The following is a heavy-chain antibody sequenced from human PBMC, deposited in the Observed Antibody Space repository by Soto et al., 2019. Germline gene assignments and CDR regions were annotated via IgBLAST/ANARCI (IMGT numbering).Heavy chain of an antibody. CDR1: GFTFSSYA. CDR2: ISGSGGSK. D-gene: IGHD3-22*01. V-gene: IGHV3-23*01. CDR3: PTLPTYYYDSSGYLLDY. J-gene: IGHJ4*02. Sequence: VEFRRLSYAASGFTFSSYAMSWVRQAPGKGLEWVSAISGSGGSKYYADSVKGRFTISRDNSKNTLYLQMNSLRAEDTAVYYCPTLPTYYYDSSGYLLDYWGLGSLGTI.